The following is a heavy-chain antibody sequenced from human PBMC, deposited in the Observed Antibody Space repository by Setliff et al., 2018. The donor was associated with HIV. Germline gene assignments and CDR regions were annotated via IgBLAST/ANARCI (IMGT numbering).Heavy chain of an antibody. Sequence: GGSLRLSCTASGFTFGDYAMSWVRQAPGKGLEWVGFIRSKTYGGTIDYAASVRGRFTISRDDSKSIAYLRMNSLKTEDTAVYYCLTHHGDPDYWGQGTRVTVSS. CDR2: IRSKTYGGTI. J-gene: IGHJ4*02. CDR3: LTHHGDPDY. CDR1: GFTFGDYA. D-gene: IGHD3-9*01. V-gene: IGHV3-49*04.